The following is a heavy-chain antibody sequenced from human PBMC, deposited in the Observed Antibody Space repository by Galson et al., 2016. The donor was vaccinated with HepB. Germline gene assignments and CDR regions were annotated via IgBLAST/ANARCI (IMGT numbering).Heavy chain of an antibody. CDR1: GFNFSIYG. J-gene: IGHJ3*02. D-gene: IGHD3-16*01. Sequence: SLRLSCAASGFNFSIYGMHWVRQAPGKGLEWVALTWYAGINKYYADSVKGRFTISRDISKNTLYLQMNSLRAEDTAVYYCASYSGSYDRDAFDIWGQGTMVTVSS. CDR3: ASYSGSYDRDAFDI. CDR2: TWYAGINK. V-gene: IGHV3-33*01.